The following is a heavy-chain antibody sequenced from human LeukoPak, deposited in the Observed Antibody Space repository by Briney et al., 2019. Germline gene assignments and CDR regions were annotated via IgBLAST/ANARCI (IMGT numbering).Heavy chain of an antibody. J-gene: IGHJ4*02. V-gene: IGHV3-21*01. CDR1: GFTFSSYS. CDR2: ISTSSTYI. Sequence: PGGSLTLSCAPSGFTFSSYSMNWVRQAPGKGLEWVSSISTSSTYIYYADSVKGRFTISRDNAKNSLYLQMNSLRAEDTAVYYCARDPPFRIGTTFFGYWGQGTLVTVSS. CDR3: ARDPPFRIGTTFFGY. D-gene: IGHD1-1*01.